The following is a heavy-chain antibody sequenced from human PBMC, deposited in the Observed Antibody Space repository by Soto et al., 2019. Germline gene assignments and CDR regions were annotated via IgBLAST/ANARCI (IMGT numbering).Heavy chain of an antibody. J-gene: IGHJ3*02. V-gene: IGHV3-30-3*01. CDR2: VSKDGTNT. CDR3: VRDVWWEVGLDAFDI. Sequence: QVRLVESGGGVVQPGRSLRLSCAASGFTFSLFAMHWVRQVRGKGLEWVAAVSKDGTNTYYADSVKGRFTISRDNLKNTVFMQMNNLRPEDTAVYQCVRDVWWEVGLDAFDIWGQGTTVTVSS. CDR1: GFTFSLFA. D-gene: IGHD1-26*01.